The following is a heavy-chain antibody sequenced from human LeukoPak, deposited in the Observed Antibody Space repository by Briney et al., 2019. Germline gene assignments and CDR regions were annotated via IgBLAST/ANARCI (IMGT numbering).Heavy chain of an antibody. CDR2: ISSSSSTI. Sequence: GGSLRLSCAASGFTLSTYSMNWVRQAPGKGLEWVSYISSSSSTIYYADSLKGRFTISRDNARKSLYLQMNSLRDEDTAVYYCAKVSVLGEYCSGGSCYEYFQHWGQGTLVTVSS. D-gene: IGHD2-15*01. V-gene: IGHV3-48*02. CDR1: GFTLSTYS. CDR3: AKVSVLGEYCSGGSCYEYFQH. J-gene: IGHJ1*01.